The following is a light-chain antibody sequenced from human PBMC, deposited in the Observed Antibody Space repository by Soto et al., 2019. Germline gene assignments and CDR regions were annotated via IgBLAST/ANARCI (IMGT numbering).Light chain of an antibody. J-gene: IGKJ5*01. CDR2: GAS. CDR3: QHYGDSPPFT. V-gene: IGKV3-20*01. CDR1: QSVSSSH. Sequence: EIVLTQSPGTLSLSPGDTATLSCRASQSVSSSHLVWYQQKSGQAPRLLISGASSRATGVPDRFSGSGSGTDFALTISRLEPDDFAVYYCQHYGDSPPFTFGQGTRLEIK.